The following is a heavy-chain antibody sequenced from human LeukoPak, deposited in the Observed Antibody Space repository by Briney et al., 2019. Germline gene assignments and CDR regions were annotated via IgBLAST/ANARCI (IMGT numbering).Heavy chain of an antibody. J-gene: IGHJ6*02. Sequence: PSEPLSLTCTVSGGSIISYYWSWIRQPPGKGLEWIGYIYYSGSTNYNPSLKSRVTISVDTSKNQFSLKLSSVTAADTAVYYCARAPIVGASGGGVNYYYYGMDVWGQGTTVTVSS. D-gene: IGHD1-26*01. V-gene: IGHV4-59*01. CDR2: IYYSGST. CDR1: GGSIISYY. CDR3: ARAPIVGASGGGVNYYYYGMDV.